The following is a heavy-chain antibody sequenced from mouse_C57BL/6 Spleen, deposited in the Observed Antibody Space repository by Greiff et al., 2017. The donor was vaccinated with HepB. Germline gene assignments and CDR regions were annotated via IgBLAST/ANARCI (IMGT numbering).Heavy chain of an antibody. CDR3: TRGGYYGSSYRFDY. CDR2: IRNKANNHAT. Sequence: DVHLVESGGGLVQPGGSMKLSCAASGFTFSDAWMDWVRQSPEKGLEWVAEIRNKANNHATYYAESVKGRFTISRDDSKSSVYLQMNSLRAEDTGIYYCTRGGYYGSSYRFDYWGQGTTLTVSS. CDR1: GFTFSDAW. D-gene: IGHD1-1*01. J-gene: IGHJ2*01. V-gene: IGHV6-6*01.